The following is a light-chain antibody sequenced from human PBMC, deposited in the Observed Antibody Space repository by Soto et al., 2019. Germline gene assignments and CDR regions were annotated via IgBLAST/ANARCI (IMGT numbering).Light chain of an antibody. CDR2: DAS. V-gene: IGKV1-13*02. CDR3: QQYNSFPWT. J-gene: IGKJ1*01. Sequence: AIQLTQSPSSLSASVGDRVTITCRASQGISTLLAWYQQKPGKAPKLLIYDASSLESGVPPRFNGSRSETEFTLTIRNLQPDDFATYYCQQYNSFPWTLGLGTKVDIK. CDR1: QGISTL.